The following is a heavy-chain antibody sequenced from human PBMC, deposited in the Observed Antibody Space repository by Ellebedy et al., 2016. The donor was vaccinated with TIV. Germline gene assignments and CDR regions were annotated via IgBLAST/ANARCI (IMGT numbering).Heavy chain of an antibody. V-gene: IGHV1-18*01. Sequence: ASVKVSCKASGYTFTSYAMHWVRQAPGQRLEWMGWISAYNGNTNYAQKLQGRVTMTTDTSTSTAYMELRSLRSDDTAVYYCARGAESSGWYGYYYYMDVWGKGTTVTVSS. CDR3: ARGAESSGWYGYYYYMDV. CDR2: ISAYNGNT. J-gene: IGHJ6*03. CDR1: GYTFTSYA. D-gene: IGHD6-19*01.